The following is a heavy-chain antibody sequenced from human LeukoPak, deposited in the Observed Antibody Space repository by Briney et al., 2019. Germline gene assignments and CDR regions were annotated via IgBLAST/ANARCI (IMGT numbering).Heavy chain of an antibody. D-gene: IGHD2-8*01. Sequence: PSETLSLTCTVSGGFTSPYKWSWIGQPPGKGLEWIGFVYNSGFTSYNPSLKSRLTISVDTSKNQFSLKLTSVTAADTAVYYCAREWSAFDTWGQGTMVTVSS. V-gene: IGHV4-4*08. CDR2: VYNSGFT. CDR3: AREWSAFDT. CDR1: GGFTSPYK. J-gene: IGHJ3*02.